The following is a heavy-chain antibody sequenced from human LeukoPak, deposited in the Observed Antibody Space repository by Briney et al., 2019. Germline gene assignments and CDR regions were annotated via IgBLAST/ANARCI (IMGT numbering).Heavy chain of an antibody. CDR2: TYTSGYT. V-gene: IGHV4-4*07. CDR1: GDSIGTYC. CDR3: ARDSRSVAVWYFDV. D-gene: IGHD2-15*01. Sequence: PSETLSLTCTVSGDSIGTYCWSWIRQSAGKGLEWIGRTYTSGYTSYNPSLKSRVTMSADASKNQFSLKLTSVTAADTAVYYCARDSRSVAVWYFDVWGRGALVTVSS. J-gene: IGHJ2*01.